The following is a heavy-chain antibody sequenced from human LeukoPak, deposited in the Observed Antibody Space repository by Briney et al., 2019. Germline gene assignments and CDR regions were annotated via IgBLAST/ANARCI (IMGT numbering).Heavy chain of an antibody. V-gene: IGHV3-23*01. Sequence: PGGSLRLSCAASGFTFSNYAMSWVRQAPGEGLEWVSAISGSGGSTYYADSVKGRFTVSRDNSKNTLYLQMNSLRAEDTAVYYCAKDRGYYGSGSSFDYWGQGTLVTVSS. CDR2: ISGSGGST. J-gene: IGHJ4*02. CDR3: AKDRGYYGSGSSFDY. CDR1: GFTFSNYA. D-gene: IGHD3-10*01.